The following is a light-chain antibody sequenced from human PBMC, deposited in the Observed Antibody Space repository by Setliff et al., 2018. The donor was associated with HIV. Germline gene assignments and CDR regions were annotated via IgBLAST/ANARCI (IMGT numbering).Light chain of an antibody. J-gene: IGLJ1*01. CDR1: SSNIGSNT. V-gene: IGLV1-44*01. Sequence: QSVLTQPPSAYGTPGQKVTISCSGSSSNIGSNTVNWYQQLPGTAPKLLIYSSNVRPSRVPDRFSGSKSGTSASLAISGLQAEDEADYYCAAWDDSLTGYVFGTGTKVTVL. CDR3: AAWDDSLTGYV. CDR2: SSN.